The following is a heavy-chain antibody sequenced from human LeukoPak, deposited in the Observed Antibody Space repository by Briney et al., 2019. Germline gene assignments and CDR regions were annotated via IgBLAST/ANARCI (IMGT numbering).Heavy chain of an antibody. J-gene: IGHJ5*02. CDR3: AREGGSSSWGFDP. CDR2: IWYDGSNK. Sequence: QSGGSLRLSCAASGFTFSGYGMHWVRQAPGKGLEWVAVIWYDGSNKYYIDSVKGRFTISRDNAKNSLYLQMNSLRVEDTAVYYCAREGGSSSWGFDPWGQGTLVTVSS. CDR1: GFTFSGYG. D-gene: IGHD6-6*01. V-gene: IGHV3-33*01.